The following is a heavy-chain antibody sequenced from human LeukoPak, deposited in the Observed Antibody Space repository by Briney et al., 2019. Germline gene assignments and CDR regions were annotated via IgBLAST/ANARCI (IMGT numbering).Heavy chain of an antibody. V-gene: IGHV1-24*01. Sequence: ASVKVSCKVSGYTLTELSMHWVRQAPGKGLEWMGGFDPEDGETIYAQKFQGRVTMTEDTSTDTAYMELSSLRSEDTAVYYCATSPNRDDAFDIWGQGTMVTVSS. CDR3: ATSPNRDDAFDI. J-gene: IGHJ3*02. D-gene: IGHD5-24*01. CDR2: FDPEDGET. CDR1: GYTLTELS.